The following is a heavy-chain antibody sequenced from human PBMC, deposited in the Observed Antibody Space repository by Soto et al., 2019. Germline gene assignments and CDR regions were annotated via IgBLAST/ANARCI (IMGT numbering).Heavy chain of an antibody. J-gene: IGHJ4*02. CDR1: GGSISSYY. CDR2: IYYSGST. CDR3: ARGSIGFGELYLDY. Sequence: SETLSLTCTVSGGSISSYYWSWIRQPPGKGLEWIGYIYYSGSTNYNPSLKSRVTISVDTSKNQFSLKLSSVTAADTAVYYCARGSIGFGELYLDYWGQGTLVTVSS. D-gene: IGHD3-10*01. V-gene: IGHV4-59*01.